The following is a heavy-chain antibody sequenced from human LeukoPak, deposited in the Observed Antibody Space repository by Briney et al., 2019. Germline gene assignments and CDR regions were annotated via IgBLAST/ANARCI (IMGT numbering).Heavy chain of an antibody. CDR2: IYYSGST. D-gene: IGHD3-10*01. Sequence: SETLSLTCTVSGGSITRYYWSWIRQPPGKGLDWIGYIYYSGSTNYNPSLKSRVTMSLDTSKNQFALKLSSVTAADTAVYYCASHFYGSRRHLPGGGVKCFDPWGQGTLVTVSS. CDR3: ASHFYGSRRHLPGGGVKCFDP. J-gene: IGHJ5*02. V-gene: IGHV4-59*01. CDR1: GGSITRYY.